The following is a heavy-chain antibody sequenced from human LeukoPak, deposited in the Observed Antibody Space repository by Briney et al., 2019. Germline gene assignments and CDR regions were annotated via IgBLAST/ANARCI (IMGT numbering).Heavy chain of an antibody. Sequence: GGSLRLSCAASGFTFSSYAMSWVRQAPGKGLEWVSAISGSGGSKYYADSVKGRFTISRDNSKNTLYLQMNSLRAKDTAVYYCDRYDSGRMNWFDPWGQGTLVTVSS. CDR1: GFTFSSYA. CDR3: DRYDSGRMNWFDP. J-gene: IGHJ5*02. D-gene: IGHD3-10*01. CDR2: ISGSGGSK. V-gene: IGHV3-23*01.